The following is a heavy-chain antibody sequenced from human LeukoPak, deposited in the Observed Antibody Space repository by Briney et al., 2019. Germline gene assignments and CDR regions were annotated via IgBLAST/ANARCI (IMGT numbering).Heavy chain of an antibody. Sequence: GGSLRLSCEASGFTFSSYAMSWVRQAPGKGLEWVSTISAGVGSTYYADSVKGRFTISRDNSKNTLYLQMSSLRAEDTAVYYCAKAVAAMTFDYWGQGTLVTVSS. CDR2: ISAGVGST. CDR3: AKAVAAMTFDY. CDR1: GFTFSSYA. J-gene: IGHJ4*02. D-gene: IGHD6-19*01. V-gene: IGHV3-23*01.